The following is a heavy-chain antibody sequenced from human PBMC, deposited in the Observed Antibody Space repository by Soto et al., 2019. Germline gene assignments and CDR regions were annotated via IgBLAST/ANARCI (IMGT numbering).Heavy chain of an antibody. CDR1: GYSISSGYY. Sequence: KPSETLSLTCDVSGYSISSGYYWNWIRQSPGEGLEWLGCVYHNGVAFYNPSLKSRLRLTPDTSKNRFSLTLTSVAAADTAVYFCARGVTGTLDFWGQGTLVTVSS. V-gene: IGHV4-38-2*01. CDR3: ARGVTGTLDF. D-gene: IGHD1-20*01. CDR2: VYHNGVA. J-gene: IGHJ4*02.